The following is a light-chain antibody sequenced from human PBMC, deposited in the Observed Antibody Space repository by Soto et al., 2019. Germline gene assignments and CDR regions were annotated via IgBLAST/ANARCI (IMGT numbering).Light chain of an antibody. J-gene: IGLJ1*01. CDR1: SSDVGGYNY. Sequence: QSVLTQPPSASGSPGQSVTISCTGTSSDVGGYNYVSWYQQHPGKAPKLIISEVSKRPSGVPDRFSGSKSGNTASLTVSGLQAEDEADYFCSSYSSSSTFYVFGAGTKVTVL. CDR2: EVS. V-gene: IGLV2-8*01. CDR3: SSYSSSSTFYV.